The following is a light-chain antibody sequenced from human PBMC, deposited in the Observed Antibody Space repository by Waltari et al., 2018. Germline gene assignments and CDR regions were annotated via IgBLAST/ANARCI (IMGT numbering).Light chain of an antibody. J-gene: IGLJ1*01. Sequence: SHELTQPPSVSVSPGQTATITCSGETLSKQYVYWYQHKPGPAPVLLIYKDTERPSGIPDRFSGSSSGTSVTLTISGVQAEDEADYYCQLADSTVTYVFGPGTKVIVL. V-gene: IGLV3-25*03. CDR3: QLADSTVTYV. CDR2: KDT. CDR1: TLSKQY.